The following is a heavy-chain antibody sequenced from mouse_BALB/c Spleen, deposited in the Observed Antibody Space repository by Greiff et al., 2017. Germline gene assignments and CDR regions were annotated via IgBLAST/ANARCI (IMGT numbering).Heavy chain of an antibody. D-gene: IGHD2-3*01. Sequence: QVQLQQPGAELVKPGASVKLSCKASGYTFTSYWMHWVKQRPGQGLEWIGEINPSNGRTNYNEKFKSKATLTVDKSSSTAYMQLSSLTSEDSAVYYCADGYYFYAMDYWGQGTSVTVSS. CDR3: ADGYYFYAMDY. J-gene: IGHJ4*01. V-gene: IGHV1S81*02. CDR1: GYTFTSYW. CDR2: INPSNGRT.